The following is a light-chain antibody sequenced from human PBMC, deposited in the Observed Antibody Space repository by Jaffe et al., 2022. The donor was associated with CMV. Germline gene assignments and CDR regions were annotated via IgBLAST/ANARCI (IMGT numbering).Light chain of an antibody. CDR3: QQYGRSLWT. Sequence: EIVLTQSPGTLSLSPGERATLSCRASQSVGSSYLAWYQQKPGQAPRLLIYGVSSRATGIPDRISGSGSGTDFTLTISRLEPEDFAVYYCQQYGRSLWTFGQGTKVEIK. V-gene: IGKV3-20*01. CDR1: QSVGSSY. CDR2: GVS. J-gene: IGKJ1*01.